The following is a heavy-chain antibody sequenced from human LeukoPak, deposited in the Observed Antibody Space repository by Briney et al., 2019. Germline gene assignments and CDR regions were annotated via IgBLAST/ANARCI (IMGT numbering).Heavy chain of an antibody. V-gene: IGHV4-34*01. D-gene: IGHD6-19*01. CDR3: ARGPFRFKAVAGTCFDY. J-gene: IGHJ4*02. Sequence: PSETLSLTCAVYGGSLSGYYWNWIRQPPGKGLEWIGEINHSGSTTYNPSLKGRVTISVDTSKNQFSLKLSSVTAADTAVYYCARGPFRFKAVAGTCFDYWGQGTLVTVSS. CDR2: INHSGST. CDR1: GGSLSGYY.